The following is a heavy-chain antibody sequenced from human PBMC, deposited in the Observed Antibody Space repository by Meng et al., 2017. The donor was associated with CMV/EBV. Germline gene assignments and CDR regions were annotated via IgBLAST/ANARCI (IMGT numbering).Heavy chain of an antibody. J-gene: IGHJ4*02. Sequence: ARSRGWGPGLVKPSQTLSLTCTVSGGSISSGDYYWSWIRQPPGKGLEWIGYIYYSGSTYYNPSLKSRVTISVDTSKNQFSLKLSSVTAADTAVYYCARVMGPNRTPYYFDYWGQGTLVTVSS. CDR3: ARVMGPNRTPYYFDY. V-gene: IGHV4-30-4*08. CDR1: GGSISSGDYY. CDR2: IYYSGST. D-gene: IGHD1-14*01.